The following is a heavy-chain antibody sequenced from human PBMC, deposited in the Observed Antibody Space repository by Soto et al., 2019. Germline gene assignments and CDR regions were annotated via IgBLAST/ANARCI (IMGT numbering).Heavy chain of an antibody. CDR1: GVTFSRYA. J-gene: IGHJ4*02. D-gene: IGHD1-7*01. V-gene: IGHV3-23*01. Sequence: PGGSLRLSCAASGVTFSRYAMSWGRQAPGKGLEWVSAISGSGGSTYYADSVKGRFTISRDNSKNTLYLQMNSLRAEDTAVYYCAKDPWNYGFVSVYWGQGTLVTVSS. CDR3: AKDPWNYGFVSVY. CDR2: ISGSGGST.